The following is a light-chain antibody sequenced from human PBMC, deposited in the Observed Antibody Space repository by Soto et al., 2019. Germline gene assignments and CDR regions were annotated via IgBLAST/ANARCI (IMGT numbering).Light chain of an antibody. J-gene: IGLJ1*01. CDR3: SSYTSRSTLFV. CDR1: SNDVGGYNY. CDR2: EVS. V-gene: IGLV2-14*01. Sequence: QSALTQPASVSGSPGQSITMSCTGTSNDVGGYNYVSWYQQHPGKAPKLIISEVSNRPSGVSLRFSGSTSGNTASLTISGLQAEDEADYYCSSYTSRSTLFVFGTGTKLTVL.